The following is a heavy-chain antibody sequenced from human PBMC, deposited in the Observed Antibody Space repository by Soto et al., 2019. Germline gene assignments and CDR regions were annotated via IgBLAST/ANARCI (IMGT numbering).Heavy chain of an antibody. Sequence: QVQLVQSGAEVKKPGASVKVSCKASGYTFTNYDIHWVRQATGQGLEWMGWINPNSGNTGYAEKFQGRVTMTSNTSSRTDYMDISNLRSQDTAVSYCTRGERSTHNVFYIMGQAIIVTVSS. J-gene: IGHJ3*02. CDR3: TRGERSTHNVFYI. CDR1: GYTFTNYD. D-gene: IGHD1-26*01. V-gene: IGHV1-8*01. CDR2: INPNSGNT.